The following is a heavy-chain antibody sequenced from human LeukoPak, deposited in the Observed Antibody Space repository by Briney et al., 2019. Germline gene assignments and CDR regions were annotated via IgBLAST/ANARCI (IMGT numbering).Heavy chain of an antibody. CDR3: ARATSRDFWSGYYMNYFDY. D-gene: IGHD3-3*01. J-gene: IGHJ4*02. CDR1: GGSISSGGYY. CDR2: IYYSGST. V-gene: IGHV4-31*03. Sequence: SQTLSLTCTVSGGSISSGGYYWSWIRQHPGKGLEWIGYIYYSGSTYYNPSLKSRVTISVDTSKNQFSLKLSSVTAADTAVYYFARATSRDFWSGYYMNYFDYWGQGTLVTVSS.